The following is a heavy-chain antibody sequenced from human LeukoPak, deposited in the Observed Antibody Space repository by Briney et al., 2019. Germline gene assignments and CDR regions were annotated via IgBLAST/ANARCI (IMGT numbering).Heavy chain of an antibody. J-gene: IGHJ4*02. V-gene: IGHV3-74*01. D-gene: IGHD3-3*01. CDR2: INTDGSST. CDR3: ARDGGITIFGVAKRAFDY. CDR1: GFTFSSYW. Sequence: GGSLRLSCAASGFTFSSYWMHWVRQAPGKGLVWVSRINTDGSSTSYADSVKGRFTISRDNAKNSLYLKMNSLRAEGTAVYYCARDGGITIFGVAKRAFDYWGQGTLVTVSS.